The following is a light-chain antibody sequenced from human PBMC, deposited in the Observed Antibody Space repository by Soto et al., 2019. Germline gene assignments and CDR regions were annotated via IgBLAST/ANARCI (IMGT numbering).Light chain of an antibody. CDR2: YEV. CDR3: HVWDSDSDHPV. CDR1: NIGSNS. Sequence: SYELTQPPSVSVAPGKTAKITCGGNNIGSNSVHWYQQKSGQAPVLVIYYEVDRHSGIPERFSRSTYGNTATLTISRVEAGDEADYYCHVWDSDSDHPVFGGGTKLTVL. V-gene: IGLV3-21*04. J-gene: IGLJ2*01.